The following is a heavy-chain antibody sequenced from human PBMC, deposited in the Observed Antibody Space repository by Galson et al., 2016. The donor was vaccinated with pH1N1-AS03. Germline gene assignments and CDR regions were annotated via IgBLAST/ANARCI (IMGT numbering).Heavy chain of an antibody. V-gene: IGHV1-8*01. CDR1: GDTFTSYD. CDR3: TRSVVLVRGIISSSRPHALEI. D-gene: IGHD3-10*02. Sequence: SVKVSCKASGDTFTSYDINWVRQATGQGLEWMGWMNPNSGNRNHAQKFEGRLTMTRDTSPSTAYMELSSLRPEDTAVYYCTRSVVLVRGIISSSRPHALEIWGQGTTVTVSS. CDR2: MNPNSGNR. J-gene: IGHJ3*02.